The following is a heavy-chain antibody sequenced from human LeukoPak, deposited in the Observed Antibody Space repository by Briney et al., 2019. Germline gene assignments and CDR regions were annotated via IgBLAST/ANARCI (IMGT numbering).Heavy chain of an antibody. D-gene: IGHD3-22*01. CDR2: ISSSSTYI. V-gene: IGHV3-21*01. CDR3: ARDSYYYDSSGSLQARYFDY. J-gene: IGHJ4*02. Sequence: NPAGSLRLSCEASTLIFSASSMHWVRQAPGEGLQWISSISSSSTYIYYADSVKGRFTISRDNAKNLLYLQMNSLRAEDTAVYYCARDSYYYDSSGSLQARYFDYWGQGTLVTVSS. CDR1: TLIFSASS.